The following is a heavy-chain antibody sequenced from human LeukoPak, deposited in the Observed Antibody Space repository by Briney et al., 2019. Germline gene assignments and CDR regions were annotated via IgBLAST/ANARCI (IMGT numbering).Heavy chain of an antibody. CDR1: GFTFSSYA. D-gene: IGHD2-8*02. Sequence: GRSLRLSCAASGFTFSSYAMTWVRQAPGKGLEWVSTISYAGSSSYYADSVKGRFTISRDNSKNTLYLQMGSLRAEDTAIYYCGKDSRTGGPRAFDSWGQGTLVTVSS. CDR3: GKDSRTGGPRAFDS. J-gene: IGHJ4*02. V-gene: IGHV3-23*01. CDR2: ISYAGSSS.